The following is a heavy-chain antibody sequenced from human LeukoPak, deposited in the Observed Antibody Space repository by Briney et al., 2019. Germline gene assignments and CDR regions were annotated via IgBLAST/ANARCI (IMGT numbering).Heavy chain of an antibody. V-gene: IGHV3-23*01. CDR3: AKDPRVGSRVATPCH. Sequence: GGSLRLSCAASGFTFTSYAMSWVRQAPGKGLEWVSAISGSGGSTYYADSVKGRFTTSRDNSKSTLFLQMNSLRAEDTAVYYCAKDPRVGSRVATPCHWGQGTLVTVSS. J-gene: IGHJ4*02. CDR1: GFTFTSYA. D-gene: IGHD5-24*01. CDR2: ISGSGGST.